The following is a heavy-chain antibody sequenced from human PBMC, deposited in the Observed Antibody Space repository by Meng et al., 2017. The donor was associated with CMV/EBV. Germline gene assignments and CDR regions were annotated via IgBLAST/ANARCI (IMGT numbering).Heavy chain of an antibody. V-gene: IGHV4-59*01. CDR1: GGSTSSYY. J-gene: IGHJ4*02. D-gene: IGHD3-22*01. CDR3: ARDRSGGYYYY. CDR2: IYYSGST. Sequence: SETLSLTCTVSGGSTSSYYWSWIRQHPGKGLEWIGYIYYSGSTNYNPSLKSRVTISVDTSKNQFSLKLSSVTAADTAVYYCARDRSGGYYYYWGQGTLVTVSS.